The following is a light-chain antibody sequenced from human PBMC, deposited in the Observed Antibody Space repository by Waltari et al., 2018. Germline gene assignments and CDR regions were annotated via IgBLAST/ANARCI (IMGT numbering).Light chain of an antibody. CDR1: SGHSTHI. Sequence: QLVLTQSPSASASLGASVKLTCTLSSGHSTHIIAWQQQQPEKGPRYLMKVNSDGSHSKGDEIPDRFSGSSSGAERYLTISNLQSEDEADYFCQTGGHGTWVFGGGTKLTVL. J-gene: IGLJ3*02. CDR3: QTGGHGTWV. V-gene: IGLV4-69*01. CDR2: VNSDGSH.